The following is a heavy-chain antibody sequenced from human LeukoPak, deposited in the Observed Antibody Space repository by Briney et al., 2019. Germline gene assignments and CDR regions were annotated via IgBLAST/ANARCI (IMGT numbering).Heavy chain of an antibody. J-gene: IGHJ4*02. CDR1: GFTVSSNS. CDR3: AKDRHCTSDYCFTGSDY. CDR2: ISGSSRST. D-gene: IGHD2-8*02. V-gene: IGHV3-23*01. Sequence: PGGSLRLSCAASGFTVSSNSMSWVRQAPGKRLEWVSGISGSSRSTYYADSVKGRSTISRDNSKNTLYLQVNSLRDEDTAIYYCAKDRHCTSDYCFTGSDYWSRGSLVTVS.